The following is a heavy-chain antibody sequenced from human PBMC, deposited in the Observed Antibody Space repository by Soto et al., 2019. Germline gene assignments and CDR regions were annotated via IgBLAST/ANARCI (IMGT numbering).Heavy chain of an antibody. J-gene: IGHJ6*02. Sequence: LRLSCAASGFTFSSYSMNWVRQAPGKGLEWVSSISSSSSYIYYADSVKGRFTISRDNAKNSLYLQMNSLRAEGTAVYYCARDRGGSYYYGMDVWGQGTTVTVSS. CDR3: ARDRGGSYYYGMDV. V-gene: IGHV3-21*01. CDR2: ISSSSSYI. CDR1: GFTFSSYS. D-gene: IGHD3-16*01.